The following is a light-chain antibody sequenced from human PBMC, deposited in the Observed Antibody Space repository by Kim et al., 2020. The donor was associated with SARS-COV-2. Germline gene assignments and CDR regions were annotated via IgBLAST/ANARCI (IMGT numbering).Light chain of an antibody. V-gene: IGKV3-15*01. CDR3: QQYYNRPPFT. Sequence: EIEMTQSPATLSMSPGERVTLSCKASQSVSNYLVWYQQKPGQGPRLLIYDASTRATGIPARFSGSGSGTEFTLTISSLQSEDFAVYYCQQYYNRPPFTFGGGTKVDIK. CDR2: DAS. J-gene: IGKJ4*01. CDR1: QSVSNY.